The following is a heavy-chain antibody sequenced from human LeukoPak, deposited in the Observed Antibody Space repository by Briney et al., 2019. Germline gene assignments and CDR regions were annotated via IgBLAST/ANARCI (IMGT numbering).Heavy chain of an antibody. CDR1: GFTFSDYS. D-gene: IGHD2-2*01. V-gene: IGHV3-21*01. CDR2: ITSAGGYR. Sequence: GGSLRLSCGASGFTFSDYSMNWVRQVPGKGLAWVASITSAGGYRYYADSVKGRFTISRDNAQNSLFLQMNSLRAEDTAVYFCATSGGFVLPNAITGNWYMDVWGRGTTVTVSS. CDR3: ATSGGFVLPNAITGNWYMDV. J-gene: IGHJ6*03.